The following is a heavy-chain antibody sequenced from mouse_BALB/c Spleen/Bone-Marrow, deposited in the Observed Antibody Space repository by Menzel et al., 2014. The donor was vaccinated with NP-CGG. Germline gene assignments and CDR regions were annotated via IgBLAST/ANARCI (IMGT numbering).Heavy chain of an antibody. CDR1: GYAFSSYW. CDR3: AFGNYDFDY. J-gene: IGHJ2*01. V-gene: IGHV1-80*01. Sequence: QVQLKESGAELVRPGSSVKISCKASGYAFSSYWMNWVKQRPGQGLEWIGQIYPGDGGTNYSGKFKGKATLTADESSSTAYMQLSSLTSEDSAVYFCAFGNYDFDYWGQGTTLTVSS. CDR2: IYPGDGGT. D-gene: IGHD2-1*01.